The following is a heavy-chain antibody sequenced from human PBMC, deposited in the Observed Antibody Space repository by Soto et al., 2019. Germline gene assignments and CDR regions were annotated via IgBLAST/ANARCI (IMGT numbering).Heavy chain of an antibody. J-gene: IGHJ3*02. CDR3: ARGTRLTYYSDSSGYYRHHDAFDI. D-gene: IGHD3-22*01. V-gene: IGHV1-69*13. CDR2: ITPILGTA. CDR1: GCTFISYA. Sequence: GASVKVSCKASGCTFISYAISWVRPAPGQGLEWMGGITPILGTANYAQKFQGRVTITADESTSTAYMELSSLRSEDTAVYYCARGTRLTYYSDSSGYYRHHDAFDIWGQGTMVTVSS.